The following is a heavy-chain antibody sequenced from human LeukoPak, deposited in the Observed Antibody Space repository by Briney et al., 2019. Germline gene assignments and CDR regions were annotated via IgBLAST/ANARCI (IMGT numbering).Heavy chain of an antibody. CDR3: ARDSSVTYYDFWSGYCDY. D-gene: IGHD3-3*01. J-gene: IGHJ4*02. Sequence: ASVKVSCKASGYTFTSYGISWVRQAPGQGLEWMGWISAYNGNTNYAQKLQGRVTMTTDTSTSTAYMELRSLRSDDTAVYYCARDSSVTYYDFWSGYCDYWGQGTLVTVSS. CDR2: ISAYNGNT. CDR1: GYTFTSYG. V-gene: IGHV1-18*01.